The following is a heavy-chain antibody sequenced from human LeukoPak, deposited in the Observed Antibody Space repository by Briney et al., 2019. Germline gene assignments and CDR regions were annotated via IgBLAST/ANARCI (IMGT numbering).Heavy chain of an antibody. CDR1: GVSISSSSW. CDR3: ARRGGVTSGNFYVNYFDY. D-gene: IGHD3-16*01. Sequence: SETLSLTCAVSGVSISSSSWWSWVRQPPEKGLERVGEIYHSGIANYNPSLRSRVTTSIDKSQNQFSLQLHSVTAADTAVYYCARRGGVTSGNFYVNYFDYWGQGVLVTVSS. J-gene: IGHJ4*02. V-gene: IGHV4-4*02. CDR2: IYHSGIA.